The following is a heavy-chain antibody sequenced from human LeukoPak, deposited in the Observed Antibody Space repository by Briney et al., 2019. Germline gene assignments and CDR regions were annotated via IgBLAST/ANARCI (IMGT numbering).Heavy chain of an antibody. CDR1: GGTFSSYA. V-gene: IGHV1-69*05. J-gene: IGHJ4*02. CDR3: ARVSDSGSQSYFDY. D-gene: IGHD1-26*01. CDR2: INPIFGTA. Sequence: SVKVSCKASGGTFSSYAISWLRQAPGQGLEWLRGINPIFGTADYAQKFQGRVTITTDESTSTAYMELSSLRSEDTAVYYCARVSDSGSQSYFDYWGQGTLVTVSS.